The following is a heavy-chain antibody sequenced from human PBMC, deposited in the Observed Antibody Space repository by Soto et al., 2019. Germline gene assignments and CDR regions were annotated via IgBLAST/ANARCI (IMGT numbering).Heavy chain of an antibody. V-gene: IGHV1-46*03. J-gene: IGHJ6*02. CDR1: GCTFTSYY. D-gene: IGHD6-19*01. CDR3: ARAGAAVAGYYYYYGMEV. CDR2: INPSGGST. Sequence: GALKVYCKAAGCTFTSYYMHWVRQSPGGGVEWMGIINPSGGSTSYAQKFQGRVTMTRDTSTSTVYMELSSLRSEDTAVYYCARAGAAVAGYYYYYGMEVWGQGTTVTVSS.